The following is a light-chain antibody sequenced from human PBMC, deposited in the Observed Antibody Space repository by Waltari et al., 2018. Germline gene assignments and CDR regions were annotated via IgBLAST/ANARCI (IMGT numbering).Light chain of an antibody. CDR1: SSNIGAGFD. CDR2: AYS. Sequence: QSVLTQPPSVSGAPGQTVIISCGGSSSNIGAGFDVNWYQQVPGAAPKLLIYAYSSRPSGVPDRFYGSKSGTSASLAINGLQPEDEPLYYCQSYDSALSAVFGGGTKVTVL. CDR3: QSYDSALSAV. V-gene: IGLV1-40*01. J-gene: IGLJ3*02.